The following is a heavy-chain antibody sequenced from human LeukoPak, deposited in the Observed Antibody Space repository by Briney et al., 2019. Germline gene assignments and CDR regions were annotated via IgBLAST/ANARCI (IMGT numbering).Heavy chain of an antibody. CDR1: GYSISSGYY. Sequence: SETLSLTCTVSGYSISSGYYWGWIRQPPGKGLEWIGNIYHSGSTYYTPSLKSRVTVSVDTSKNQFSLKLSSVTAADTAVYYCARSGDGGNYAFDYWGQGTLVTVSS. V-gene: IGHV4-38-2*02. D-gene: IGHD4-23*01. J-gene: IGHJ4*02. CDR3: ARSGDGGNYAFDY. CDR2: IYHSGST.